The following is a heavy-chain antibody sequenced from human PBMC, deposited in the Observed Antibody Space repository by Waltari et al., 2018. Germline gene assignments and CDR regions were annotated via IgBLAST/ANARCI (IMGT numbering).Heavy chain of an antibody. D-gene: IGHD3-22*01. V-gene: IGHV3-48*03. Sequence: EVQLVESGGGLVQPGGSLRLSCAASGFTFSSYEMNWVRQAPGKGLEWVSYISSSGSTIYYADAWKGRFTISRDNAKNSLYLQMNSLRAEDTAVYYCARIGVEYYYDSSGYPIVHWYFDLWGRGTLVTVSS. CDR1: GFTFSSYE. CDR2: ISSSGSTI. CDR3: ARIGVEYYYDSSGYPIVHWYFDL. J-gene: IGHJ2*01.